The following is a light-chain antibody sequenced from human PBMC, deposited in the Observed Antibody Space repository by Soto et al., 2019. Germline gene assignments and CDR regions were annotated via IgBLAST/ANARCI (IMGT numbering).Light chain of an antibody. CDR1: SGSLS. CDR2: NNY. V-gene: IGLV1-44*01. CDR3: AGRDDRLSGLDV. Sequence: QSVLTQPPSASGTPGQRVTISCSASSGSLSVDWYQHLPGTAPKLLIYNNYQRPSGVPDRFSGSKSGTSASLVISGLQSEDDADYYWAGRDDRLSGLDVFGTGTKVTVL. J-gene: IGLJ1*01.